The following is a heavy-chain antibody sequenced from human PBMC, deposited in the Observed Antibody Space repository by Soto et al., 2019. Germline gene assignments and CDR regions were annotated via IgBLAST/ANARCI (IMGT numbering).Heavy chain of an antibody. V-gene: IGHV1-24*01. D-gene: IGHD3-22*01. CDR2: FDPEDGET. J-gene: IGHJ4*02. Sequence: ASVKVSCKVSGYTLTELSMHWVRQAPGKGLEWMGGFDPEDGETIYAQKFQGRVTMTEDTSTDTAYMELSSLRSEDTAVYYCATGQRGPYYYDSSGYLFDYWGQGTLVTVS. CDR1: GYTLTELS. CDR3: ATGQRGPYYYDSSGYLFDY.